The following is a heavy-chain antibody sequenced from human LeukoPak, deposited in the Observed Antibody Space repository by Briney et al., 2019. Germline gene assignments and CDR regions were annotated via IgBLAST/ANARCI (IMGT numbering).Heavy chain of an antibody. CDR1: GDTFSTYG. V-gene: IGHV1-69*04. D-gene: IGHD3-22*01. CDR3: ARGLYYDSSSYYYYYYMDV. CDR2: IIPTLDTV. Sequence: GASVKVSCKVSGDTFSTYGISWVRQAPGQGLEWMGRIIPTLDTVKSAQKFRGRLTISADKSSNTAYMELSSLRSEDTAVYYCARGLYYDSSSYYYYYYMDVWGKGTTVTVSS. J-gene: IGHJ6*03.